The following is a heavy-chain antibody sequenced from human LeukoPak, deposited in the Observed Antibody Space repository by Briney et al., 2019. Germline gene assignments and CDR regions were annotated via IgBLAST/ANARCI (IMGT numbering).Heavy chain of an antibody. Sequence: ASVKVSCKASGYTFTNHYMHWVRQAPGQGLEWMGWINPNSGGTNYAQKFQGRVTMTRDMSISTAYMELSRLRSDDTAMYYCAGVAYCTIGVCVNFDYWGQGTPVTVSS. CDR3: AGVAYCTIGVCVNFDY. CDR1: GYTFTNHY. J-gene: IGHJ4*02. V-gene: IGHV1-2*02. D-gene: IGHD2-8*01. CDR2: INPNSGGT.